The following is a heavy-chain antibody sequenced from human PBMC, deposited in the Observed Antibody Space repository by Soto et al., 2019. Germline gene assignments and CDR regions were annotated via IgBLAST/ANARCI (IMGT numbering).Heavy chain of an antibody. CDR3: ARARQYYDCELDP. Sequence: SKTLSLTFTVSGSSFSSSTYYWAWMRQHPGTGLEWIGCISNSGRTYYNPSLKSRLTISLDTSENQFSLELTSVTAADTAIYYCARARQYYDCELDPWGQGTLVTVSS. CDR2: ISNSGRT. CDR1: GSSFSSSTYY. D-gene: IGHD3-9*01. V-gene: IGHV4-31*03. J-gene: IGHJ5*02.